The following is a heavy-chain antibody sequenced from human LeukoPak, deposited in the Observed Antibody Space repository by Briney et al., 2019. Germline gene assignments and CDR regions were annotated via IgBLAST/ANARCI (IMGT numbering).Heavy chain of an antibody. J-gene: IGHJ4*02. CDR1: GFTFNNYA. CDR2: ISYSGGST. D-gene: IGHD3-22*01. CDR3: AKALVGITPCDY. Sequence: PGGSLRLSCAAYGFTFNNYAMTWVRQAPGKGLEWVSTISYSGGSTYYADSVKGRFTISRDNSKNTLYLQMNSLRGEDTAVYYCAKALVGITPCDYWGQGALVTVSS. V-gene: IGHV3-23*01.